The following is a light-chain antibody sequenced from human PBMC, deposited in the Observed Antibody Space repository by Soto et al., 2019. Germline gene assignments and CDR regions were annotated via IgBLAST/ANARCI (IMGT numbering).Light chain of an antibody. Sequence: EIVLTQSPGTLSLSPGERATLSCRASQSVSSSSMAWYQQRPGQAPRLLIYGASSRATGIPDRFSGSGSGTEFTLTISRLEPDDFAVYFCQHYGTSWWTFGQGTKVEIK. CDR3: QHYGTSWWT. V-gene: IGKV3-20*01. J-gene: IGKJ1*01. CDR2: GAS. CDR1: QSVSSSS.